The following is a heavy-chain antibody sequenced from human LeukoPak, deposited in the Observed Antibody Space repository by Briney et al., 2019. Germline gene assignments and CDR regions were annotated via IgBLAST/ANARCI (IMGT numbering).Heavy chain of an antibody. J-gene: IGHJ3*02. CDR3: ARMDSSSSNRAFDI. CDR1: GYSISSGYY. D-gene: IGHD6-6*01. V-gene: IGHV4-38-2*01. CDR2: IYHSGST. Sequence: SETLSLTCAVSGYSISSGYYWGWIRQPPGKGLEWIGSIYHSGSTYYNPSLKSRVTISVDTSKNQFPLKLSSVTAADTAVYYCARMDSSSSNRAFDIWGQGTMVTVSS.